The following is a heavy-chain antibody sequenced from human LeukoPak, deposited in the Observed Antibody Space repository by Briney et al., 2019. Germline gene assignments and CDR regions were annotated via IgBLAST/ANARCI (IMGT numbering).Heavy chain of an antibody. CDR2: IKSKTDGGTT. D-gene: IGHD3-22*01. J-gene: IGHJ4*02. V-gene: IGHV3-15*07. CDR1: GFTFSNAW. CDR3: STTYYYDSSEGY. Sequence: GGSLRLSCAASGFTFSNAWMNWVRQAPGKGLEWVGRIKSKTDGGTTDYAAPVKGRFTISRDDSKNTLCLQMDSLKTEDTAVYYCSTTYYYDSSEGYWGQGTLVTVSS.